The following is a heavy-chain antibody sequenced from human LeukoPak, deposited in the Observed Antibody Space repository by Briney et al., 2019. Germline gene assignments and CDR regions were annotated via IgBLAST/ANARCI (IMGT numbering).Heavy chain of an antibody. Sequence: PGGSLRLSCAASGFTFSSYAMSWVRQAPGKGLEWVSVIYSGGSTYYADSVKGRFTISRDNSKNTLYLQMNSLRAEDTAVYYCARYREWLAPVWGQGTLVTVSS. CDR1: GFTFSSYA. CDR2: IYSGGST. D-gene: IGHD6-19*01. CDR3: ARYREWLAPV. V-gene: IGHV3-53*01. J-gene: IGHJ4*02.